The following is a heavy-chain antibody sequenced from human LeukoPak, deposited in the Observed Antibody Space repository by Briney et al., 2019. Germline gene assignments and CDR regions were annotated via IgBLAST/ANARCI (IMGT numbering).Heavy chain of an antibody. Sequence: GGSLRLSCAASGFTFDDYAMHWVRHAPGKGLEWVSGISWNSVTIVYADSVKGRFTFSRGNAKNSLYLQMNSLRPEDTAVYFCTKVRGYSYGPFDYWGQGTLVTVSS. CDR3: TKVRGYSYGPFDY. CDR2: ISWNSVTI. CDR1: GFTFDDYA. V-gene: IGHV3-9*01. D-gene: IGHD5-18*01. J-gene: IGHJ4*02.